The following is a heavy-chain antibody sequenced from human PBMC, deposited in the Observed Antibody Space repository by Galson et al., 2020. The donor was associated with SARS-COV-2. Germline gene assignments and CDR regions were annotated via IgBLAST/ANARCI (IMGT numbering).Heavy chain of an antibody. CDR2: INPNRGGT. Sequence: ASVKVSCKASGYIFTDYSIHWVRQAPGQGLEWMGWINPNRGGTNYAQKFQGRVTMTRDTSIGTAYMEVRRLRSDDTAVYYCARGLGSTSWRPPYDYLHIWGQGTMVTVSS. CDR1: GYIFTDYS. V-gene: IGHV1-2*02. D-gene: IGHD6-13*01. CDR3: ARGLGSTSWRPPYDYLHI. J-gene: IGHJ3*02.